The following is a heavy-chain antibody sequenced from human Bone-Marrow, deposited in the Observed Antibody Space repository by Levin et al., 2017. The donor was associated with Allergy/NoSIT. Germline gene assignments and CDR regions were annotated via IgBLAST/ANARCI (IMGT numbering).Heavy chain of an antibody. CDR3: ARWLVVNYYYYGLDV. J-gene: IGHJ6*02. Sequence: SETLSLTCTVSGGSISSDNWWNWVRQAPGKGLEWLGEISHTGSPNYNPSLMDRVTISADTSNNQLSLKLSSVTAADTAVYFCARWLVVNYYYYGLDVWGQGTTVTVSS. CDR2: ISHTGSP. V-gene: IGHV4-4*02. CDR1: GGSISSDNW. D-gene: IGHD2-21*01.